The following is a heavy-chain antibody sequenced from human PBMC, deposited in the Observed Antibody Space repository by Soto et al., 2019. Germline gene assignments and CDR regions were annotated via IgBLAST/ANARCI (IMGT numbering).Heavy chain of an antibody. CDR3: ARIDSSGSMEADAFDI. CDR2: ISAYNGNT. D-gene: IGHD3-22*01. J-gene: IGHJ3*02. Sequence: ASVKVSCKASGYTFTSYGISWVRQAPGQGLEWMGWISAYNGNTNYAQKLQGRVTMTTDTSTSTAYMELRSLRSDDTAVYYCARIDSSGSMEADAFDIWGQGTMVTVSS. V-gene: IGHV1-18*04. CDR1: GYTFTSYG.